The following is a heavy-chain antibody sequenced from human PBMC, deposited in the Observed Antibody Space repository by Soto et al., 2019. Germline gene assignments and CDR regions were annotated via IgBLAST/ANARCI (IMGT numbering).Heavy chain of an antibody. J-gene: IGHJ4*02. D-gene: IGHD5-18*01. CDR1: GFTFSNAW. V-gene: IGHV3-15*07. CDR3: AKDLVKLWYPAYYFDY. Sequence: PGGSLRLSCAASGFTFSNAWMNWVRQAPGKGLEWVGRIKSKTDCGTTDYAAPVKGRFTISRDDSKNTLYLQMNSLKTEDTDVYYGAKDLVKLWYPAYYFDYWCQGILVTVS. CDR2: IKSKTDCGTT.